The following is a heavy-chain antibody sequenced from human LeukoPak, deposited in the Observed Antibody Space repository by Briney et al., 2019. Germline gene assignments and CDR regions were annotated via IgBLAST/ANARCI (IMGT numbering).Heavy chain of an antibody. CDR1: GFTFSSYW. V-gene: IGHV3-74*01. J-gene: IGHJ4*02. Sequence: GGSLRLSCAASGFTFSSYWMHWVRQAPGKGLVWVSRINSDGSSTSYADSVKGRFTISRDNAKNSLYLQVNNLRAEDTAVYYCARGPNSNWSGLDFWGQGTLLTVSS. CDR2: INSDGSST. CDR3: ARGPNSNWSGLDF. D-gene: IGHD6-6*01.